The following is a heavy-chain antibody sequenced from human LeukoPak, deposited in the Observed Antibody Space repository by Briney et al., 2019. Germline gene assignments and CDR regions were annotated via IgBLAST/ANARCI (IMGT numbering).Heavy chain of an antibody. Sequence: SVNVSCKASGYTFTKYDINGVGQATGQGREGMGWMNPNSGKTGYEQKFQGRVTMTRNTSISTAYMELSSLRSEDTAVYYCERAGKRITMVRGVVYWFDPWGQGTLVTVSS. CDR3: ERAGKRITMVRGVVYWFDP. V-gene: IGHV1-8*01. J-gene: IGHJ5*02. D-gene: IGHD3-10*01. CDR2: MNPNSGKT. CDR1: GYTFTKYD.